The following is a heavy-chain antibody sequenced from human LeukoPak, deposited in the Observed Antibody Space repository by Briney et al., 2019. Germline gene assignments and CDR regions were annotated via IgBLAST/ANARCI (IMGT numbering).Heavy chain of an antibody. Sequence: AGSLRLSCAASGFTFSSYWRSWVRQAPGKGLEWVANIKQDGSEKYYVDSVKGRFTISRDNAKNSLYLQMNSLRAEDTAVYYCAREDIVATIFDYWGQGTLVTVSS. V-gene: IGHV3-7*01. D-gene: IGHD5-12*01. CDR3: AREDIVATIFDY. CDR1: GFTFSSYW. CDR2: IKQDGSEK. J-gene: IGHJ4*02.